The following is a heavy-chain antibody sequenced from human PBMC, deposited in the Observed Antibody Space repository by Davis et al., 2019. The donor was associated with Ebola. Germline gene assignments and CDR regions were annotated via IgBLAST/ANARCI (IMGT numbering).Heavy chain of an antibody. J-gene: IGHJ6*02. CDR1: GVTVRTNW. V-gene: IGHV3-74*01. CDR2: INSDGSKT. Sequence: PGGSLRLSCAASGVTVRTNWMHWVRQVPGKGLVWVSHINSDGSKTSHADSVEGRFNISRDNAKSTLYLQMNSLRAEDTGLYFCVRGGYGDYAGPLEVWGQGTTVTVSS. CDR3: VRGGYGDYAGPLEV. D-gene: IGHD4-17*01.